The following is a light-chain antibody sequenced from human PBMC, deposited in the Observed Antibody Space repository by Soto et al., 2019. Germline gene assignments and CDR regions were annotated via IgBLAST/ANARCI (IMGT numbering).Light chain of an antibody. CDR1: QSVSSN. CDR2: GAS. CDR3: QKYDNSPWT. Sequence: EIVMTQSPATLSVSPGERATLSCRASQSVSSNLAWYQQKPGQAPRLLIYGASTRATGIPARFSGSGSGTEFTLTISSLQSEDFAVYYCQKYDNSPWTCGQGTKVDIK. V-gene: IGKV3-15*01. J-gene: IGKJ1*01.